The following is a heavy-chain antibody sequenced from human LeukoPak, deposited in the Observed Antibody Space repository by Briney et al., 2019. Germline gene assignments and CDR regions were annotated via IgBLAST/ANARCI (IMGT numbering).Heavy chain of an antibody. J-gene: IGHJ6*02. CDR3: ARVAAAADTVSGMDV. CDR2: IYHSGST. Sequence: SETLSLTCTVSGGSISSSSYYWGWIRQPPGRGLEWIGSIYHSGSTNYNPSLKSRVTISVDTSKNQFSLKLSSVTAADTAVYYCARVAAAADTVSGMDVWGQGTTVTVSS. D-gene: IGHD6-13*01. V-gene: IGHV4-39*07. CDR1: GGSISSSSYY.